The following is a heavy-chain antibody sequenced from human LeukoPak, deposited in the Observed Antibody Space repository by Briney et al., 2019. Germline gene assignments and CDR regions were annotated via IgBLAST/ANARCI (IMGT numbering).Heavy chain of an antibody. D-gene: IGHD3/OR15-3a*01. CDR2: ISDNGSRI. CDR3: ATLRTDAYYYYYMDV. Sequence: GGSLRLSCVASRFSFSSYGMTWVRQAPGKGLEWVSTISDNGSRIFYAASVKGRFTISRDNSKSTVYLQMNSLRTDDTAVYYCATLRTDAYYYYYMDVWGKGTTVAISS. V-gene: IGHV3-23*01. J-gene: IGHJ6*03. CDR1: RFSFSSYG.